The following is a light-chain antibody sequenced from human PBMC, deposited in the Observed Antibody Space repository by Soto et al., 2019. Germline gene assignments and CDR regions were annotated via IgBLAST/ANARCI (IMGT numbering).Light chain of an antibody. V-gene: IGKV3D-15*01. Sequence: EIVMTQSPATLSVSPGERATLSCGASQSVASNLAWYQQKPGQAPRLLISGASTRATDIPARFSGSRSGTEFTLTISSLQSEDFAVYYCQQYDDWPNLTFGGGTRLEI. CDR2: GAS. CDR3: QQYDDWPNLT. CDR1: QSVASN. J-gene: IGKJ4*01.